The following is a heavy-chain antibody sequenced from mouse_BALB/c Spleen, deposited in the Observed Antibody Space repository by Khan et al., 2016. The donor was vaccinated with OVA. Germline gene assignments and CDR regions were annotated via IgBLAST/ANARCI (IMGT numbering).Heavy chain of an antibody. D-gene: IGHD2-1*01. CDR3: ARYYGNYGWYFDV. CDR1: GFSLTSYG. J-gene: IGHJ1*01. V-gene: IGHV2-9*02. Sequence: QVQLKESGPGLVAPSQSLSITCAVSGFSLTSYGVHWVRQPPGKGLEWLGVIWTGGSTNYNSDLMSRLSISQDNSKSQVFLKMNSLQTDDTAMYYCARYYGNYGWYFDVWGAGTTVTVSS. CDR2: IWTGGST.